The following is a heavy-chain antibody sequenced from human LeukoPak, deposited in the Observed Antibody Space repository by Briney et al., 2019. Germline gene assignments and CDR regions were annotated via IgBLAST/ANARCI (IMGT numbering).Heavy chain of an antibody. D-gene: IGHD3-9*01. Sequence: SETLSLTCAVYGGSFSGSYWSWIRQPQGKGLEWIGYIYYSGSTNYNPSLKSRVIISEDTSKTQFSLKLSSGTAADTAVYYCARSKSHDILTGYYAYWGQGTLVTVSS. J-gene: IGHJ4*02. CDR3: ARSKSHDILTGYYAY. V-gene: IGHV4-59*01. CDR1: GGSFSGSY. CDR2: IYYSGST.